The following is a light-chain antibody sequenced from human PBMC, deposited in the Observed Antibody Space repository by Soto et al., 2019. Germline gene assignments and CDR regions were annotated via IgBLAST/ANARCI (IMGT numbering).Light chain of an antibody. CDR1: ESISSY. J-gene: IGKJ4*01. CDR2: DAS. CDR3: QQRSKSPLT. V-gene: IGKV3-11*01. Sequence: EIVLTQSPATLSLSPGERATLSCRASESISSYLAWYQQRPGQAPSLLIYDASNRATGIPARFSGSGSGTDFTLTIDNLEPEDFAVYYCQQRSKSPLTFGGGTKVDI.